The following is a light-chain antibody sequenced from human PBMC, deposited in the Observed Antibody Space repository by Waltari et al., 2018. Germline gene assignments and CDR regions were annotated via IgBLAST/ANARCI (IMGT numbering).Light chain of an antibody. CDR1: SSNIVAGFD. CDR2: GNT. CDR3: QSYDSSLFVV. V-gene: IGLV1-40*01. Sequence: QSVLTQPPSVSGAPGQRVTISCTGSSSNIVAGFDVHWYQQLPGPAPKLLIFGNTHRPSGVPDRFSGSKSGTSASLAITGLQAEDEADYYCQSYDSSLFVVFGGGTKLTVL. J-gene: IGLJ2*01.